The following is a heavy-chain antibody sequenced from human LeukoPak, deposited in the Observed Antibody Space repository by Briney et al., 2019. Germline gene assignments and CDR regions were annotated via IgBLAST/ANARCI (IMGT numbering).Heavy chain of an antibody. CDR1: GGTFSSYA. CDR2: IIPILGIA. CDR3: AVGYCTNGVCKRKYYFDY. Sequence: ASVKVSCKASGGTFSSYAISWVRQAPGQGLEWMGRIIPILGIANYAQKFQGRVTITADKSTSTAYMELSSLRSEDTAVYYCAVGYCTNGVCKRKYYFDYWGQGTLVTVSS. V-gene: IGHV1-69*04. J-gene: IGHJ4*02. D-gene: IGHD2-8*01.